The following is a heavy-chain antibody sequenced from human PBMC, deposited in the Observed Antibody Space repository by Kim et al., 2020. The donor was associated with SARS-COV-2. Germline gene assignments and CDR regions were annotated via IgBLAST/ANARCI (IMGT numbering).Heavy chain of an antibody. J-gene: IGHJ3*02. Sequence: AQKCQGRVTMTEDTSTDTAYMGLSSLRSEDTAVYYCATLTYHTDLGAFDIWGQGTMVTVSS. D-gene: IGHD2-2*01. CDR3: ATLTYHTDLGAFDI. V-gene: IGHV1-24*01.